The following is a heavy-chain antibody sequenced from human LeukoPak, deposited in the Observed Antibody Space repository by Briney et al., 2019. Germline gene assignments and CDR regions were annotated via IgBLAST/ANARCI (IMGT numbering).Heavy chain of an antibody. Sequence: ASVKVSCKXSGYTFTSYYMHWVRQAPGQGLERMGIINPSGGSTSYAQKFQGRVTMTRDTSTSTVYMELSSLRSEDTAVYYCARDGWFGELGLWFDPWGQGTLVTVSS. CDR2: INPSGGST. CDR1: GYTFTSYY. V-gene: IGHV1-46*03. CDR3: ARDGWFGELGLWFDP. D-gene: IGHD3-10*01. J-gene: IGHJ5*02.